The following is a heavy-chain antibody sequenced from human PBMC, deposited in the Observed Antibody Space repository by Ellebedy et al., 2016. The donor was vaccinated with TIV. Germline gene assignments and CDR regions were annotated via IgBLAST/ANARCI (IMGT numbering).Heavy chain of an antibody. CDR1: GYTFTDYY. CDR3: AREVAAAGTERPDY. V-gene: IGHV1-2*02. D-gene: IGHD6-13*01. J-gene: IGHJ4*02. Sequence: AASVKVSCKASGYTFTDYYMHWVRQAPGQGLEWMGWINPNSGGTNYAQKFQGRVTMTRDTSISAAYMELSRLRSDDTAFYYCAREVAAAGTERPDYWGQGTLVTVSS. CDR2: INPNSGGT.